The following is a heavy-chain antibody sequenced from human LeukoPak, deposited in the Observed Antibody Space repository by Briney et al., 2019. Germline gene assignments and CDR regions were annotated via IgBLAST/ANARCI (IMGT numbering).Heavy chain of an antibody. Sequence: LECIGWINPNSANTAYAQKFQRRVTMTRNTSISTAYMELSSLRSEDTAVYYCARVSRWGFDPGGQGTLVTXSA. D-gene: IGHD1-26*01. J-gene: IGHJ5*02. CDR2: INPNSANT. CDR3: ARVSRWGFDP. V-gene: IGHV1-8*01.